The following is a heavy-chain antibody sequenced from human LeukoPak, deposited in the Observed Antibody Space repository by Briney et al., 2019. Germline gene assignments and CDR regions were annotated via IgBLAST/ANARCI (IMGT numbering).Heavy chain of an antibody. Sequence: SETLSLTCTVSGGSISSYYWSWIRQPAGKGLEWSGRLYTRWSTNYNPSLKSRVTMSVDTSNNQFSLKLSSVTAADTAVYYCARDLLYSSGRTNSNWFDPWGQGTLVTVSS. CDR2: LYTRWST. CDR3: ARDLLYSSGRTNSNWFDP. V-gene: IGHV4-4*07. CDR1: GGSISSYY. D-gene: IGHD6-19*01. J-gene: IGHJ5*02.